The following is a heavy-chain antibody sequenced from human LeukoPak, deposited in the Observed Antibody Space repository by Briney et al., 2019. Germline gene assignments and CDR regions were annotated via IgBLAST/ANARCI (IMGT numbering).Heavy chain of an antibody. J-gene: IGHJ4*02. CDR1: GYTFTSYG. CDR3: ATLPFLVRGVIIIPDY. CDR2: ISAYNGNT. Sequence: GASVKVSCKASGYTFTSYGISWVRQAPGQGLEWMGWISAYNGNTNYAQKLQGRVTMTTDTSTSTAYMELSSLRSEDTAVYYCATLPFLVRGVIIIPDYWGQGTLVTVSS. V-gene: IGHV1-18*01. D-gene: IGHD3-10*01.